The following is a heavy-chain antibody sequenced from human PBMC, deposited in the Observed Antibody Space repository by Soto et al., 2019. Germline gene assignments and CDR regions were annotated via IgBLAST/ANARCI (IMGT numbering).Heavy chain of an antibody. D-gene: IGHD3-22*01. V-gene: IGHV1-69*12. CDR3: ARDPGGYYDSSGYWHFDY. Sequence: QVQLVQSGAEVKKPGSSVKVSCKASGGTFSSYAISWVRQAPGQGLEWMGGIIPIFGTANYAQKFQGRVTITADESTRTAYMELSSLRSEDTAVYYCARDPGGYYDSSGYWHFDYWGQGTLVTVSS. J-gene: IGHJ4*02. CDR2: IIPIFGTA. CDR1: GGTFSSYA.